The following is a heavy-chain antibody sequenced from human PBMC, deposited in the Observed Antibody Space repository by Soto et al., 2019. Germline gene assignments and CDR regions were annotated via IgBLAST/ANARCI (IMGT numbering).Heavy chain of an antibody. V-gene: IGHV4-31*03. Sequence: SRSLTCTVSGGPITSGWYYWSWIRQHLGRGPESIRYIYYIGTTYYKPSLRSRVTMSLDPSKNQFPLRLTSVTAADPAVYYCARRRARFFWSGRTDTCFDSWGQGTLVTV. CDR3: ARRRARFFWSGRTDTCFDS. CDR1: GGPITSGWYY. J-gene: IGHJ5*01. CDR2: IYYIGTT. D-gene: IGHD3-3*01.